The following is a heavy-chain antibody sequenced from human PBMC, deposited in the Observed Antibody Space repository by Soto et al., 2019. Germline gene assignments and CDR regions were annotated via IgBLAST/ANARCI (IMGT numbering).Heavy chain of an antibody. CDR2: ISTSGDTT. CDR3: AKRDIVGADQAHRFLIDI. Sequence: PLRLSWVTSGVPFIRYAMSWVRPANGQGLEWVSGISTSGDTTDYADAVKGRFTITRDNSKNALYLEMKSLSAEDTATYYCAKRDIVGADQAHRFLIDIWGRGTRVTVSA. J-gene: IGHJ4*02. D-gene: IGHD1-26*01. CDR1: GVPFIRYA. V-gene: IGHV3-23*01.